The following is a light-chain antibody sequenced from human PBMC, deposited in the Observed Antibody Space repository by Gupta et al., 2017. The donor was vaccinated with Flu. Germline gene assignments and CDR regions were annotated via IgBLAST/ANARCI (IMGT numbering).Light chain of an antibody. CDR3: LREDNAPRT. J-gene: IGKJ1*01. CDR2: GAS. V-gene: IGKV3-15*01. CDR1: QSAGSS. Sequence: PATLSVSPGERATLSCRASQSAGSSLAWYKHKPGQAPRLLIFGASTRATGIAARFSGSGSGTEVTLTISSLQSEDFAIYYCLREDNAPRTFGQGTKVEIK.